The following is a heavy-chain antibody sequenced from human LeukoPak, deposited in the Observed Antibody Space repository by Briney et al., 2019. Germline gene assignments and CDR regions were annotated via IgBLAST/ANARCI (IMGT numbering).Heavy chain of an antibody. CDR3: ARAPFDTSNVDTAMVTGFDY. CDR2: INHSGST. V-gene: IGHV4-34*01. D-gene: IGHD5-18*01. Sequence: PSETLSLTCAVYGGSFSGYYWSWIRQPPGKGLEWIGEINHSGSTNYNPSLKSRVTISVDTSKNQFSLKLSSVTAADTAVYYCARAPFDTSNVDTAMVTGFDYWGQGTLVTVSS. J-gene: IGHJ4*02. CDR1: GGSFSGYY.